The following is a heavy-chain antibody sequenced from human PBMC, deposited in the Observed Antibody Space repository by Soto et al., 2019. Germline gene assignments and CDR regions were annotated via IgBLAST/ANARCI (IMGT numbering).Heavy chain of an antibody. CDR2: IYPGNSNT. V-gene: IGHV5-51*01. CDR3: ASDSHCDGGNCPMGGFDM. D-gene: IGHD2-15*01. Sequence: PVASLKISCKGSGYGFSIHWVAWLRQMPPKVLEGGGIIYPGNSNTMYSLSFQGQVTISADTALSTTYLQWDTLKPSDTAIYFCASDSHCDGGNCPMGGFDMWGQGTTVTV. CDR1: GYGFSIHW. J-gene: IGHJ3*02.